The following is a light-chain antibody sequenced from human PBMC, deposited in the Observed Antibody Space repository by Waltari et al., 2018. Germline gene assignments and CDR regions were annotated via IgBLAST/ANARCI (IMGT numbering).Light chain of an antibody. CDR1: SLRQFS. Sequence: SSELNQDPALSLALGQPVKLPCQGDSLRQFSASWYQQRPGQAPILVLYGPDYRPSGIPGRFSGSTSGGTASLTITGAQAEDEAVYYCHSRDSTATRVFGGGTRLTV. CDR2: GPD. J-gene: IGLJ3*02. V-gene: IGLV3-19*01. CDR3: HSRDSTATRV.